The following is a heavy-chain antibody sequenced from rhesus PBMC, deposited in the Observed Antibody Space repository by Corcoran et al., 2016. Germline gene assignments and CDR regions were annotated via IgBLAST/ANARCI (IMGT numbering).Heavy chain of an antibody. J-gene: IGHJ3*01. V-gene: IGHV4-106*01. Sequence: QVQLQESGPGLVKPSETLSLTCAVSGGSISDDYYWSWIRQPPGKGLEWIGYIYGGGGGTNYNPSLKNRVTISIDTSKNQFSLKLSSVTAADTAVYYCARSMPYSWNNALGDAFDFWGQGLRVTVSS. CDR2: IYGGGGGT. CDR3: ARSMPYSWNNALGDAFDF. CDR1: GGSISDDYY. D-gene: IGHD1-20*01.